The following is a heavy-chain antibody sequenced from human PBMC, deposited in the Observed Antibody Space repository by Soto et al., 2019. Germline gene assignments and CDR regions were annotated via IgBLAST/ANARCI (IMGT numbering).Heavy chain of an antibody. D-gene: IGHD3-16*01. Sequence: SETLSLTCAVYGGSFSGYYWTWIRQPPGTGLEWIGEINHSGSTNYNPSLKSRVTISVDTSKNQFSLKLTSVTAADTALYYWARKKITGLFDYWGQGTLVTVSS. CDR3: ARKKITGLFDY. CDR2: INHSGST. J-gene: IGHJ4*02. V-gene: IGHV4-34*01. CDR1: GGSFSGYY.